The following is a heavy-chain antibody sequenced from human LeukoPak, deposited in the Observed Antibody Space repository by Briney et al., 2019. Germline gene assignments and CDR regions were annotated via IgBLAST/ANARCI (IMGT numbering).Heavy chain of an antibody. V-gene: IGHV4-30-2*01. CDR2: IYHSGST. D-gene: IGHD2-15*01. Sequence: PSQTLSLTCAVSGGSISSGGYSWSWIRQPPGKGLEWIGYIYHSGSTYYNPSLKSRVTISVDTSKNQFSLKLSSVTAADTAVYYCASRTPKTNGYCSGGSCYSRGPFDYWGQGTLVTVSS. CDR3: ASRTPKTNGYCSGGSCYSRGPFDY. CDR1: GGSISSGGYS. J-gene: IGHJ4*02.